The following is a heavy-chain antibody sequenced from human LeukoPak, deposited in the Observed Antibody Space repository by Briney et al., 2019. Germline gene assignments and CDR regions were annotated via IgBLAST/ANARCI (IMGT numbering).Heavy chain of an antibody. J-gene: IGHJ4*02. D-gene: IGHD3-10*01. Sequence: SSVKVSCKASGGTFSSYAISWVRQAPGQGLEWVGGIIPIFGTANYAQKFQGRVTVTADESTSTAYMELSSLRSEDTAVYYCARGRGFGDPQRYWGQGTLVTVSS. CDR3: ARGRGFGDPQRY. CDR2: IIPIFGTA. V-gene: IGHV1-69*13. CDR1: GGTFSSYA.